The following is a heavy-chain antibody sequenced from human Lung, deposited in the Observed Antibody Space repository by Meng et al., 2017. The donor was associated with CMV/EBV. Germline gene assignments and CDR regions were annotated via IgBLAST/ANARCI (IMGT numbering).Heavy chain of an antibody. Sequence: SVKVSCKSSGGTFSSNSISWVRQAPGQGLEWMGDIIPIFNRANYAPRFQGRVTISAAKSLNTVYMELTSLTSEDTAVYYCARAGVSSGSDYGTYRYYGMDVWGQGTAVTVSS. D-gene: IGHD1-26*01. CDR3: ARAGVSSGSDYGTYRYYGMDV. J-gene: IGHJ6*02. CDR2: IIPIFNRA. CDR1: GGTFSSNS. V-gene: IGHV1-69*06.